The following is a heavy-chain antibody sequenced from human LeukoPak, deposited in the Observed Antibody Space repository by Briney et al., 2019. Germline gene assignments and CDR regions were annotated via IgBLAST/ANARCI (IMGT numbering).Heavy chain of an antibody. CDR3: ARVGRGQQLVRSFDY. CDR2: ISSSSSYI. Sequence: GGSLRLSCAASGFTFSSYSMNWVRQAPGKGLEGVSSISSSSSYIYYADSVKGRFTISRDNAKNSLYLQMNSLRAEDTAVYYCARVGRGQQLVRSFDYWGQGIQVTVSS. D-gene: IGHD6-13*01. J-gene: IGHJ4*02. CDR1: GFTFSSYS. V-gene: IGHV3-21*01.